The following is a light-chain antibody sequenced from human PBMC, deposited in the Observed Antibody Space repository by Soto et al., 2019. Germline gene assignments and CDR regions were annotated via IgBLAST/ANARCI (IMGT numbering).Light chain of an antibody. CDR3: QQCNNWTRT. CDR2: GAS. Sequence: EIVMTQSPATLSVSPGERATLSCRASQSVSSNLAWYQQKPGQAPRLLIYGASTRATGIPARFSGSGSGTEFTLTISSLQSEDFAVYYCQQCNNWTRTFGQGTKVDIX. V-gene: IGKV3-15*01. CDR1: QSVSSN. J-gene: IGKJ1*01.